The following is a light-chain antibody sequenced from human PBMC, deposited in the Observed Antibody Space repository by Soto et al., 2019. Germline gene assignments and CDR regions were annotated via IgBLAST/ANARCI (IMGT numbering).Light chain of an antibody. J-gene: IGLJ1*01. CDR2: EVN. CDR1: SSDVGGYNY. V-gene: IGLV2-8*01. Sequence: QSVLTQPPSASGSPGQSVAISCTGTSSDVGGYNYVSWYQQHPGKAPKLIIYEVNKRPSGVPDRFSGSKSGSTASLTVSGLQAEDEADYYCSSYAGSSNVFGTGTKVTV. CDR3: SSYAGSSNV.